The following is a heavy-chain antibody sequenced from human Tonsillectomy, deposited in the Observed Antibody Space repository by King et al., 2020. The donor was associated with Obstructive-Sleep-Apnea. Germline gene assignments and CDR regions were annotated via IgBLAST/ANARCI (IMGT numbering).Heavy chain of an antibody. CDR2: ISYDGTNK. V-gene: IGHV3-30*04. Sequence: VQLVESGGGVVQPGRSLRVSCAASGFTFKSYAMHWVRQAPGKGLEWVAVISYDGTNKYFADSVKGRFTISRDNSKNTLYLQMNSLRGEDTAVYYCARDRQWLIDYFDYWGQGTLVTVSS. CDR1: GFTFKSYA. CDR3: ARDRQWLIDYFDY. J-gene: IGHJ4*02. D-gene: IGHD6-19*01.